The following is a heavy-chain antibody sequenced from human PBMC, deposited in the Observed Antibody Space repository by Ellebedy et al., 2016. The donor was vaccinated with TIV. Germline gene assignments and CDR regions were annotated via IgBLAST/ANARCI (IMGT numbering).Heavy chain of an antibody. V-gene: IGHV4-34*01. CDR3: AREWGDCSSTSCYSLHYYYYGMDV. D-gene: IGHD2-2*01. J-gene: IGHJ6*02. CDR1: GGSFSGYY. Sequence: SETLSLTXTVYGGSFSGYYWSWIRQSPGKGLEWIGEINHSGSTNYNPSLKSRVTISVDTSKNQFSLKLSSVTAADTAVYYCAREWGDCSSTSCYSLHYYYYGMDVWGQGTTVTVSS. CDR2: INHSGST.